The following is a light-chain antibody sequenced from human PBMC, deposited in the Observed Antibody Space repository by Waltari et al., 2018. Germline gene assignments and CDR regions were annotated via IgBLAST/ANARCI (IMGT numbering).Light chain of an antibody. V-gene: IGKV4-1*01. CDR3: QQYYDTLYT. CDR2: WES. J-gene: IGKJ2*01. CDR1: QSVLFSSNNKKY. Sequence: DIVMTQSPDSLTVSLGERATINCKSSQSVLFSSNNKKYLAWYQQKPGQPSKLLIYWESTRESGVTDRFSGSGSGTDFTLTIRSLQAEDVAVYYCQQYYDTLYTFGQGTKLEIK.